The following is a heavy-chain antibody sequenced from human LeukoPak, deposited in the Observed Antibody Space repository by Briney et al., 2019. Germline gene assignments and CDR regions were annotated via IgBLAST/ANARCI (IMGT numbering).Heavy chain of an antibody. Sequence: SETLSLTCTVSGGSINSYYWSWLRQPAGKGLEWIGRIYTSESTNYNPSLTSRVTMSVDTSKNQFSLKLSSVTAADTAVYYGARVPIASFVEYFDYWGQGTLVTVSP. CDR1: GGSINSYY. J-gene: IGHJ4*02. D-gene: IGHD3-10*01. CDR3: ARVPIASFVEYFDY. CDR2: IYTSEST. V-gene: IGHV4-4*07.